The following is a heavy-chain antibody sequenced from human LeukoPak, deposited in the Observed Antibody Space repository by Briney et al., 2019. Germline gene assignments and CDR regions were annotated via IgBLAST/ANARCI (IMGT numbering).Heavy chain of an antibody. D-gene: IGHD6-19*01. V-gene: IGHV4-59*08. CDR1: GGSLSSYY. CDR2: IYYTGST. Sequence: SETLSLTCTVSGGSLSSYYWSWIRQPPGKGLEWIGYIYYTGSTNYNPSLKSRVTVSVDTSNNQFSLKLTSVTAAGTAVYYCARRSKAVAALAFDIWGQGTMVTVSS. J-gene: IGHJ3*02. CDR3: ARRSKAVAALAFDI.